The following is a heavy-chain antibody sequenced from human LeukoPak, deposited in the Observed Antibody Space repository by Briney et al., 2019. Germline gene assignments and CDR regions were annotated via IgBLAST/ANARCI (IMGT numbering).Heavy chain of an antibody. CDR1: GYSISSGYY. J-gene: IGHJ4*02. V-gene: IGHV4-38-2*02. CDR2: IYHSGST. CDR3: ARDPHSSGYPYYFDY. Sequence: KPSETLSLTCAVSGYSISSGYYWGWIRQPPGKGLEWIGSIYHSGSTYYNPSLKIRATISVDTSKNQFSLKLSSVTAADTAVYYCARDPHSSGYPYYFDYWGQGTLVTVSS. D-gene: IGHD3-22*01.